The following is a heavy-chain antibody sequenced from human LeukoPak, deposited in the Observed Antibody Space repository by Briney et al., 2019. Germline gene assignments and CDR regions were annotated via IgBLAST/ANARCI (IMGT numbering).Heavy chain of an antibody. J-gene: IGHJ3*02. CDR2: INHSGRT. D-gene: IGHD2-15*01. Sequence: SETLSLTCAVYGGSFSGYYWGWIRQPPGKGLEWMGEINHSGRTNYNPSRRSRISIAVDTSKYQFSLKLSSVTAAATAVYYCARVAPYIVVVVAATRVGAFDIWGQGTMVIASS. CDR3: ARVAPYIVVVVAATRVGAFDI. CDR1: GGSFSGYY. V-gene: IGHV4-34*01.